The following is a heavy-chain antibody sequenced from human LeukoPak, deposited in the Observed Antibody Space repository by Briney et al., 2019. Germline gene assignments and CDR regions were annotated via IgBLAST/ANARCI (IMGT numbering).Heavy chain of an antibody. Sequence: GGSLRLSCAASGFSFSSYSMNWVRQAPGKGLEWVSVIYSGGSTYYADSVKGRFTISRDNSKNTLYLQMNSLRAEDTAVYYCARDPYDYGGNSYYFDYWGQGTLVTVSS. CDR1: GFSFSSYS. V-gene: IGHV3-66*01. J-gene: IGHJ4*02. CDR2: IYSGGST. D-gene: IGHD4-23*01. CDR3: ARDPYDYGGNSYYFDY.